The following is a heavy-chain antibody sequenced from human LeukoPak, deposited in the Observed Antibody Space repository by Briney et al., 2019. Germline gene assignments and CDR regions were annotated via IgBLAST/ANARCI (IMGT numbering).Heavy chain of an antibody. Sequence: GGSLRLSCAASGFTFSSYWMHWVRQAPGKGLVWVSRINSDGSSTSYADSVKGRFTISRDNAKNTLYLQMNSLGAEDTAVYYCLSWGSPYYDMDVWGQGTTVTVSS. CDR3: LSWGSPYYDMDV. V-gene: IGHV3-74*01. J-gene: IGHJ6*02. CDR1: GFTFSSYW. D-gene: IGHD3-16*01. CDR2: INSDGSST.